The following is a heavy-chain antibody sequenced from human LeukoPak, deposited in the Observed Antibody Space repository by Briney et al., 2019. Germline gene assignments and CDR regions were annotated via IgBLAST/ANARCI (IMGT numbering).Heavy chain of an antibody. CDR1: GFTFSNAW. Sequence: GGSLRLSCAASGFTFSNAWMSWVRQAPGKGLEWVGRIKSKTDGGTTDYAAPVKGRFTISRDDSKNTLYLQMNSLKTEDTAVCYCTTDLQAEDIVVVPADYWGQGTLVTVSS. V-gene: IGHV3-15*01. CDR2: IKSKTDGGTT. J-gene: IGHJ4*02. CDR3: TTDLQAEDIVVVPADY. D-gene: IGHD2-2*01.